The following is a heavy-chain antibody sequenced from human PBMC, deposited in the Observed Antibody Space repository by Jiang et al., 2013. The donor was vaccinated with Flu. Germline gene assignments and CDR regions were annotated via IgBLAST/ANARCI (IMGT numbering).Heavy chain of an antibody. CDR3: ARGVSYYYDKRGHYKNWYFDL. J-gene: IGHJ2*01. V-gene: IGHV1-8*01. CDR2: MNPNSGNT. Sequence: SGYTFSDYDVNWVRQAPGQGLEWMGWMNPNSGNTGYALKFQGRVTMTRNTAIGTAYMELSGLRSEDTAVYYCARGVSYYYDKRGHYKNWYFDLWGRGTLVTVSS. CDR1: GYTFSDYD. D-gene: IGHD3-22*01.